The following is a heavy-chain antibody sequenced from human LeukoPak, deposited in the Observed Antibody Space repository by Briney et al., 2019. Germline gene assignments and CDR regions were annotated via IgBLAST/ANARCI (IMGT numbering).Heavy chain of an antibody. D-gene: IGHD6-13*01. CDR2: IYYSGST. CDR3: ARHFGIAAAGDAFDI. J-gene: IGHJ3*02. V-gene: IGHV4-39*01. Sequence: SETLSLTCTVSGGSISSSSYYWGWIRQPPGKGLEWIGSIYYSGSTYYNPSLKSRVTISVDTSKNQFSLKLSSVTAADTAVYYCARHFGIAAAGDAFDIWGQGTMVTVSS. CDR1: GGSISSSSYY.